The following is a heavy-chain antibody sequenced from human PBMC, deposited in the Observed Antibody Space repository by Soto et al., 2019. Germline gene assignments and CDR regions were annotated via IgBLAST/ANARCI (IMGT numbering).Heavy chain of an antibody. D-gene: IGHD2-2*01. Sequence: SETLSLTCAVYGGPFSDYYWSWIRQPPGKGLEWIGEINHRGSTNYNPSLKSRVTISVDTSKTQFSLKLSSVTAADTAVYYCARPGGTWYQPYNWFDPWGQGTLVTVSS. CDR2: INHRGST. CDR1: GGPFSDYY. CDR3: ARPGGTWYQPYNWFDP. J-gene: IGHJ5*02. V-gene: IGHV4-34*01.